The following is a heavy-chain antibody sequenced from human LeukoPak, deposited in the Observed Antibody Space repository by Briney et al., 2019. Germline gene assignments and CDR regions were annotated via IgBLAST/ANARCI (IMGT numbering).Heavy chain of an antibody. J-gene: IGHJ4*02. CDR1: GDSISSGAYY. D-gene: IGHD2-8*01. Sequence: SETLSLTCTVSGDSISSGAYYWGWICQPPGKGLEWIGSIYYSGSTYYNPSLKSRVTVSVDTSKNQFSLKLSPVTAADTAVYYCARDVSPNGVVDYWGQGTLVSVSS. V-gene: IGHV4-39*07. CDR2: IYYSGST. CDR3: ARDVSPNGVVDY.